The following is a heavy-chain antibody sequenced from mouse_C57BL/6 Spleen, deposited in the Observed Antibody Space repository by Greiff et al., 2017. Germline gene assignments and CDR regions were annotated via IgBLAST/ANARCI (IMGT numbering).Heavy chain of an antibody. J-gene: IGHJ3*01. Sequence: QVQLQQSGAELVRPGTSVKVSCKASGYAFTNYLIEWVKQRPGQGLEWIGVINPGSGGTNYNEKFKGKATLTADKSSSTAYMQLSSLPSEDSAVYFCAVYYYGSGFSYWCQGTLVTVAA. V-gene: IGHV1-54*01. CDR2: INPGSGGT. CDR3: AVYYYGSGFSY. CDR1: GYAFTNYL. D-gene: IGHD1-1*01.